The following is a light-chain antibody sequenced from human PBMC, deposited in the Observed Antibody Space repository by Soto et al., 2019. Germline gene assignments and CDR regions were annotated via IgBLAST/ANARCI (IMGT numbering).Light chain of an antibody. Sequence: QPVLTQSPSASASLGASVKLTCTRSSGHSSYAIAWHQQQPEKGPRYLMKLNSDGSHSKGDGIPDRFSGSSSGAERYLTISSLQYEDEADYYCQTWGTGMGVFGGGTKLTVL. CDR2: LNSDGSH. CDR3: QTWGTGMGV. CDR1: SGHSSYA. J-gene: IGLJ2*01. V-gene: IGLV4-69*01.